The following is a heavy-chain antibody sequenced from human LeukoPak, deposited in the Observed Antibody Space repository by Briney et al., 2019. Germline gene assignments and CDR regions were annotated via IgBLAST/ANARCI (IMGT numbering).Heavy chain of an antibody. CDR1: GFTFSSYA. D-gene: IGHD7-27*01. CDR2: ISGSGGST. V-gene: IGHV3-23*01. J-gene: IGHJ4*02. CDR3: AKASELGRGYFDY. Sequence: GGSLRLSCAASGFTFSSYAMSWVRQAPGKGLKWVSVISGSGGSTYYADSVKGRFTISRDNSKNTLYLQMNSLRAEDTAVYYCAKASELGRGYFDYWGQGTLVTVSS.